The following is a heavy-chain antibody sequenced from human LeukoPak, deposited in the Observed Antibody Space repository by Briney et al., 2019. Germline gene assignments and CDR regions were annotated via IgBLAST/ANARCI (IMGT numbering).Heavy chain of an antibody. D-gene: IGHD3-22*01. CDR2: ISYDGSNK. J-gene: IGHJ4*02. CDR3: ARDPYDSSWGLCYFDY. V-gene: IGHV3-30*03. CDR1: GFTFSNYD. Sequence: PGRSLRLSCAASGFTFSNYDIHWVRQAPGKGLEWVAVISYDGSNKYYVDSVKGRFTISRDNAKNSLYLQMNSLRAEDTAVYYCARDPYDSSWGLCYFDYWGQGNLVTVSS.